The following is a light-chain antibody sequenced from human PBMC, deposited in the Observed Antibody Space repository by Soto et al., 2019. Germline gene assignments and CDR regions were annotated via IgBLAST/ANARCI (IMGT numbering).Light chain of an antibody. J-gene: IGLJ6*01. CDR2: DVS. CDR1: SSDVGGSDY. Sequence: QSVLTQPPSASGSPGQSVTISCTGTSSDVGGSDYVSWYQQHPGKAPKLMIYDVSKRPSGVPDRFSGSKSGNIAPLTVSGHQDEDEDDYYYISHGGQSNVFGTGTKLTVL. CDR3: ISHGGQSNV. V-gene: IGLV2-8*01.